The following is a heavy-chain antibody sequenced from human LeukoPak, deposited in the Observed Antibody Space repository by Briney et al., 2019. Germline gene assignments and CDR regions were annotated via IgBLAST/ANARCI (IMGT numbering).Heavy chain of an antibody. CDR1: GYKFTGYW. CDR2: MFPDDSDT. Sequence: GESLKISCKASGYKFTGYWIGWVRQMPGKGLEWMGIMFPDDSDTRYSPSFQGQVTISADKSISTAYLQWSSLKASDTAMYYCARIVSNPLYYFDYWGQGTLVTVSS. D-gene: IGHD1-14*01. CDR3: ARIVSNPLYYFDY. V-gene: IGHV5-51*01. J-gene: IGHJ4*02.